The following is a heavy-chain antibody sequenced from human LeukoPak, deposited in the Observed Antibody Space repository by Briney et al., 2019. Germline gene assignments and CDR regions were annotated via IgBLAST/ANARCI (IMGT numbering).Heavy chain of an antibody. J-gene: IGHJ1*01. CDR2: IYYSGST. CDR3: ARGAGDYYDSSGYLFLHFQH. V-gene: IGHV4-39*01. Sequence: TPSETLSLTCTVSGGSISSSSYYWGWIRQPPGKGLEWIGSIYYSGSTYYNPSLKSRVTISVDTSKNQFSLKLSSVTAADTAVYYCARGAGDYYDSSGYLFLHFQHWGQGTLVTVSS. CDR1: GGSISSSSYY. D-gene: IGHD3-22*01.